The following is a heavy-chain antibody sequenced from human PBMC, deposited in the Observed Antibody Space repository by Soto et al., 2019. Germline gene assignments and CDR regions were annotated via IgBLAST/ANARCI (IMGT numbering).Heavy chain of an antibody. Sequence: SVKVSCKASGGTFSSYAISWVRQAPGQGLEWMGGIIPIFGTANYAQKFQGRVTITADESTSTAYMELSSLRSEDTAVYYCARDLTTVTTEYEGSDYWGQGTLVTVSS. CDR3: ARDLTTVTTEYEGSDY. D-gene: IGHD4-17*01. CDR1: GGTFSSYA. J-gene: IGHJ4*02. V-gene: IGHV1-69*13. CDR2: IIPIFGTA.